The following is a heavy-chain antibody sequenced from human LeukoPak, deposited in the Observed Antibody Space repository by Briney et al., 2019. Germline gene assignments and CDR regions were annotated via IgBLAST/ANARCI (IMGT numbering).Heavy chain of an antibody. V-gene: IGHV3-23*01. CDR3: AKDPSAGYYRNSGYYVPSRDDAFDI. CDR1: GFTLSTYA. Sequence: GGSLRLSCAASGFTLSTYAMNWVRQAPGKGLEWVSAISGSGRSNTYYADSVKGRFTISRDNSKNTLYLQMNSLRAEDTAVYYCAKDPSAGYYRNSGYYVPSRDDAFDIWGQGTMVTVSS. CDR2: ISGSGRSNT. J-gene: IGHJ3*02. D-gene: IGHD3-22*01.